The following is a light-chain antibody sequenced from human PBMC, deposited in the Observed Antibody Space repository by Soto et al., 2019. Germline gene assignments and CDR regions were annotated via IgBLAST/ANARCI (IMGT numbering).Light chain of an antibody. CDR1: HTISTY. CDR3: QQGYNRPT. CDR2: DAS. Sequence: ILLTQSPATLSLSPGERATLSCRASHTISTYLAWYQQKPGQAPSLLIYDASKRATGIPARFSGSGSGTDFTLTISSAEPEDFAVYYCQQGYNRPTFGQGTRLEIK. J-gene: IGKJ5*01. V-gene: IGKV3-11*01.